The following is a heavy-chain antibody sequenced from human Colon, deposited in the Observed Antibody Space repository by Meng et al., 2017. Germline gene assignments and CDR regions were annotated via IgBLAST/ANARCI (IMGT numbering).Heavy chain of an antibody. CDR3: ARHGGWHFDY. Sequence: QAQLREAGPGLVEPSGTLSLTCEVSGGSISSSQWWSWVRQPPGKGLEWIGQIYLGGSPAYSPSLESRITMSVDKSNNQFSLRLRSVTAADTAVYYCARHGGWHFDYWGQGTLVTVSS. V-gene: IGHV4-4*02. CDR2: IYLGGSP. CDR1: GGSISSSQW. J-gene: IGHJ4*02. D-gene: IGHD6-19*01.